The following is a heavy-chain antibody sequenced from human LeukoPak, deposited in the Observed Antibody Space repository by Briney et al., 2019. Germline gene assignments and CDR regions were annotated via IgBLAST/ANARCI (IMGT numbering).Heavy chain of an antibody. D-gene: IGHD2-15*01. J-gene: IGHJ5*02. CDR1: GFTFSDYY. CDR2: ISSSSSYT. CDR3: AREGGLYCSGGSCSENWFDP. Sequence: GGSLRLSCAASGFTFSDYYMSWIRQAPGKGLEWVSYISSSSSYTNYADSVKGRFTISRDNAKSSLYLQMNSLRAEDTAVYYCAREGGLYCSGGSCSENWFDPWGQGTLVTVSS. V-gene: IGHV3-11*05.